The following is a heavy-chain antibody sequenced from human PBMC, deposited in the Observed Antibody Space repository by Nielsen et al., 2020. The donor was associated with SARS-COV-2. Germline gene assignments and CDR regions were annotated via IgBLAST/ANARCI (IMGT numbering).Heavy chain of an antibody. V-gene: IGHV1-46*01. CDR2: INPSGA. CDR1: GYTSTNYF. J-gene: IGHJ4*02. Sequence: ASVKVSCKPSGYTSTNYFMHWVRQAPGQGLEWMGLINPSGASYAQKFQGRVTMTRDTSTSTIYMELSSLRSEDTAVYYCARGLPVETAMVTDPDLDYWGQGTLVTVSS. D-gene: IGHD5-18*01. CDR3: ARGLPVETAMVTDPDLDY.